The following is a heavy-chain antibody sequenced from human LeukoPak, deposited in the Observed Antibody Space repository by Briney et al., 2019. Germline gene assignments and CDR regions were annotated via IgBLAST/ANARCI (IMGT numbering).Heavy chain of an antibody. Sequence: PGGSLRLSCAASGFTFSSYAMSWVRQAPGKGLEWVSAISGSGGSTYYADSVKGRFTISRDNSKSTLYLQMNSLRAEDTAVYYCAKDGYSITMVRGVIRVTNLYYYYGMDVWGQGTTVTVSS. V-gene: IGHV3-23*01. CDR3: AKDGYSITMVRGVIRVTNLYYYYGMDV. D-gene: IGHD3-10*01. J-gene: IGHJ6*02. CDR2: ISGSGGST. CDR1: GFTFSSYA.